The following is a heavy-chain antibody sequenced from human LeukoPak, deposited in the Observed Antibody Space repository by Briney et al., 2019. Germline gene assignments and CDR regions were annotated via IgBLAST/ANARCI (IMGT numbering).Heavy chain of an antibody. J-gene: IGHJ3*01. D-gene: IGHD3-22*01. CDR3: ARVVFSHNAFYYDSTLSIPYDAFDL. V-gene: IGHV1-18*01. CDR2: ISTYNGYT. CDR1: GYTFTNYG. Sequence: ASVNVSCKASGYTFTNYGISWVRQAPGQGLEWMGWISTYNGYTNHAQNIQDRVTLTTDTSTNTAYMELRSLRSDDTAMFYCARVVFSHNAFYYDSTLSIPYDAFDLWGQGTMVTVSS.